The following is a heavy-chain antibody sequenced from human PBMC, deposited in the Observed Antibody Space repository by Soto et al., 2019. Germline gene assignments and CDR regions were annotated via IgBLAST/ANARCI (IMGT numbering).Heavy chain of an antibody. CDR3: AKMTTVTTPPPDALDI. CDR2: ISGSGGST. Sequence: GGSLRLSCAASGFTFSRYAMSWVRQAPGKGLEWVSAISGSGGSTYYADSVKGRFTISRDNSKNTLYLQMNSLRAEDTAVYYCAKMTTVTTPPPDALDISGRGTIVTVSS. D-gene: IGHD4-4*01. V-gene: IGHV3-23*01. CDR1: GFTFSRYA. J-gene: IGHJ3*02.